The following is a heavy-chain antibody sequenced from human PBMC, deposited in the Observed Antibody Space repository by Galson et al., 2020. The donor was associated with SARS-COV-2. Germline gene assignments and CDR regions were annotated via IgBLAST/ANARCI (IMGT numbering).Heavy chain of an antibody. V-gene: IGHV3-23*01. CDR1: GFTFSSYA. D-gene: IGHD3-22*01. CDR2: ISGSGGST. Sequence: TGGSLRLSCAPSGFTFSSYAMSWVRQAPGKGLEWVSAISGSGGSTYYADSVKGRFTISRDNSKNTLYLQMNSLRAEDTAVYYCAKGERITMIVVVTVFDYWGQGTLVTVSS. J-gene: IGHJ4*02. CDR3: AKGERITMIVVVTVFDY.